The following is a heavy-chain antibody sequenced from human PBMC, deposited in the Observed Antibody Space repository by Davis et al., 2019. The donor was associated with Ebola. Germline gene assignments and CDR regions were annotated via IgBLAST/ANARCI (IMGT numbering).Heavy chain of an antibody. Sequence: LSLTCAASGFTFSSYAMSWVRQAPGKGLEWVSVIYSGGSTYYADSVKGRFTISRDNSKNTLYLQMNSLRAEDTAVYYCARVGTGMDYWGQGTLVTVSS. D-gene: IGHD1-1*01. CDR3: ARVGTGMDY. CDR1: GFTFSSYA. J-gene: IGHJ4*02. V-gene: IGHV3-66*01. CDR2: IYSGGST.